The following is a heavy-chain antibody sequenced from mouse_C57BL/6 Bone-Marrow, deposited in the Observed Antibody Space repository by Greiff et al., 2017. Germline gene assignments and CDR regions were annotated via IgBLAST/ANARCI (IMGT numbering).Heavy chain of an antibody. CDR2: INPSTGGT. CDR3: ARCPRYAMDY. Sequence: EVKLVESGPELVKPGASVKISCKASGYSFTGYYMNWVKQSPEKSLEWIGEINPSTGGTTYNQKFKAKATLTVDKSSSTAYMQLKSLTSGDSAVYYCARCPRYAMDYWGQGTSVTVAS. CDR1: GYSFTGYY. V-gene: IGHV1-42*01. J-gene: IGHJ4*01.